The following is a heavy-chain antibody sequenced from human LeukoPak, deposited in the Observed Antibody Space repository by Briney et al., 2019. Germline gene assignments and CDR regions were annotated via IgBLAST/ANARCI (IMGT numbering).Heavy chain of an antibody. V-gene: IGHV4-59*08. CDR3: ASHHGRGEAFDY. Sequence: PSETLSLTCTVSGASISDYYWSWIRQPPGKRLEGIAYMYYSGIPNYSRSLKSRVTMSADKSNNQVSLTLTSMTAADTAVYYCASHHGRGEAFDYWGRGTLVTVSS. J-gene: IGHJ4*02. D-gene: IGHD3-10*01. CDR2: MYYSGIP. CDR1: GASISDYY.